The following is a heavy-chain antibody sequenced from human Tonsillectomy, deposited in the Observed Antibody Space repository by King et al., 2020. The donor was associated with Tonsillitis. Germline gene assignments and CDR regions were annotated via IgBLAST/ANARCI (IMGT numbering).Heavy chain of an antibody. V-gene: IGHV1-24*01. CDR1: GYTLTELS. J-gene: IGHJ6*02. Sequence: GQLVQSGAEVKKPGASVKVSCKISGYTLTELSMHWVRQAPGKGLEWMGVFDHEDGETIYAQKFQGRVTMTEDTSTDTAYMELSSLRSEDTAVYYCATFWFGEPLSYVMDVWGQGTTVTVSS. CDR2: FDHEDGET. CDR3: ATFWFGEPLSYVMDV. D-gene: IGHD3-10*01.